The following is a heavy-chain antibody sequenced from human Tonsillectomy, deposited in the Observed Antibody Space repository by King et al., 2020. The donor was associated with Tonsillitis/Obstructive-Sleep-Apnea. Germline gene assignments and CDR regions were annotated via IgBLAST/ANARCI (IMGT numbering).Heavy chain of an antibody. CDR1: GYTFTKYY. D-gene: IGHD3-22*01. CDR2: INPSGGKT. J-gene: IGHJ5*02. Sequence: VQLVESGAEVKKPGASVKVSCKASGYTFTKYYIHWVRQAPGQGFEWMGIINPSGGKTTYAQKFQGRVTMTTETSTSTIHMELSSLRSEDTAVYYCAGGGGEHSSAPRSWFDPWGQGTLVTVSS. CDR3: AGGGGEHSSAPRSWFDP. V-gene: IGHV1-46*01.